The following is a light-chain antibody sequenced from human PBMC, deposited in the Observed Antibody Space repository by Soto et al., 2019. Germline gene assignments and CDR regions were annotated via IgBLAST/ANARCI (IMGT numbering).Light chain of an antibody. CDR1: QSVSSSY. V-gene: IGKV3-20*01. Sequence: ETVFTQSPCTLSLSPFERSTLSCRASQSVSSSYLAWYQQKPGQAPRLLIYGASSRATGIPDRFSGSGSGTDFTLTISRLEPEDFAVYYCQQYGSSPSWTFGQGTKVDI. CDR3: QQYGSSPSWT. CDR2: GAS. J-gene: IGKJ1*01.